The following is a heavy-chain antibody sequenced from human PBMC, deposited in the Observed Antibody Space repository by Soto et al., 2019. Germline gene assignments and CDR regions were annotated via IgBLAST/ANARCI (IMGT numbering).Heavy chain of an antibody. CDR2: IYYIGST. D-gene: IGHD6-13*01. V-gene: IGHV4-31*03. Sequence: SETLSLTCTVSGGSISSGGYYWSWIRQHPGKGLEWIGYIYYIGSTYYNPSLKSRVTISLDTSKNQFSLKLSSVTAADTAVYYCATDLQYSRLFYGMDVWGQGTTVTVSS. CDR3: ATDLQYSRLFYGMDV. J-gene: IGHJ6*02. CDR1: GGSISSGGYY.